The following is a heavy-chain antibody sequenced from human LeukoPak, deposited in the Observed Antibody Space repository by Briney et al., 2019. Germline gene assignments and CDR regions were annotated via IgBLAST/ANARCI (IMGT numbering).Heavy chain of an antibody. CDR3: ARGVVAAAGRTFDF. D-gene: IGHD6-13*01. CDR2: IYNSGST. CDR1: GGSISSSSYY. V-gene: IGHV4-61*05. J-gene: IGHJ4*02. Sequence: SETLSLTCTVSGGSISSSSYYWGWIRQPPGKGLEWIGYIYNSGSTNYNPSLKSRVTISLDTSKNQFSLKLSSVTAADTAVYYCARGVVAAAGRTFDFWGQGTLVTVSS.